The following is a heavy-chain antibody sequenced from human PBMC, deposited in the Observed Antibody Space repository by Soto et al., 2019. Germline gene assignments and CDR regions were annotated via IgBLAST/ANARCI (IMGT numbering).Heavy chain of an antibody. CDR2: IYYSGST. V-gene: IGHV4-59*01. CDR3: ARARGGYYDY. J-gene: IGHJ4*02. CDR1: GVSISSYY. D-gene: IGHD3-22*01. Sequence: QVQLQESGPGLGKPSETLSLTCTVSGVSISSYYWSWVRQPPGKGLEWIGYIYYSGSTNYNPSLKSPVTISVDTSKNQFSLKLSSVTAADTAVYYCARARGGYYDYWGQGTLVTVSS.